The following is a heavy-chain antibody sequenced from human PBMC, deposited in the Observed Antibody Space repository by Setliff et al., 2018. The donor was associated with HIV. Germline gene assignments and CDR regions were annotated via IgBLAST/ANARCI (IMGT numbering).Heavy chain of an antibody. CDR3: AREVFSGWRIFDI. CDR1: GGSISSGSYF. CDR2: IYSSGIT. J-gene: IGHJ3*02. Sequence: SETLSLTCTVSGGSISSGSYFWNWIRQPAGKGLEWIGRIYSSGITNYNPSLKSRVSMSVDTSKNQFSLRLSSVTAADTAVYYCAREVFSGWRIFDIWGHGTMVTVSS. D-gene: IGHD6-19*01. V-gene: IGHV4-61*02.